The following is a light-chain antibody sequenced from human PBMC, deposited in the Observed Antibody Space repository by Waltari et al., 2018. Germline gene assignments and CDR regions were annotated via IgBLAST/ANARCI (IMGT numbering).Light chain of an antibody. Sequence: EIVLTQSPATLSLSPGDTATLSCRASQSVSSYLACYQQKAGQAPRLLIYDASTRATGIPARFSGSGSGTDFTLTISSLEPEDFALYYCQQRSDWPTFGQGTRLEIE. CDR3: QQRSDWPT. CDR2: DAS. CDR1: QSVSSY. J-gene: IGKJ5*01. V-gene: IGKV3-11*01.